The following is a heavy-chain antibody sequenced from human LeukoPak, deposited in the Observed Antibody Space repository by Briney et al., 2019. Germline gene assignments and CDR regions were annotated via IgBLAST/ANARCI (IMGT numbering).Heavy chain of an antibody. CDR3: VKSVSGWTRSGCDV. J-gene: IGHJ6*04. D-gene: IGHD6-19*01. CDR2: IGDTGENI. Sequence: GVTLRLSCAASEFTFNNYAMSWVRQAPGKGREWVVSIGDTGENITYIDFAKGRFTISRDNRGKMLYLRMSSLGAEDTVGYYCVKSVSGWTRSGCDVCGKGTAVIVSS. CDR1: EFTFNNYA. V-gene: IGHV3-23*01.